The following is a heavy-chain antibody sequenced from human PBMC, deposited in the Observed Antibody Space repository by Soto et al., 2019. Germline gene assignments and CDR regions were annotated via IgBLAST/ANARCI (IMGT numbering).Heavy chain of an antibody. J-gene: IGHJ4*02. CDR1: GFTFSSYA. CDR3: AKAMKSGRYPFDY. D-gene: IGHD1-26*01. Sequence: EVQLLESGGGLVQPGGSLRLSCAAYGFTFSSYAMSWVRQAPGKGLEWVSASSGSGGSTDYADSVKGRLTNSRDNSKNRLYLQMNSLRAEDTAVYDCAKAMKSGRYPFDYWGQGTLVTVSS. CDR2: SSGSGGST. V-gene: IGHV3-23*01.